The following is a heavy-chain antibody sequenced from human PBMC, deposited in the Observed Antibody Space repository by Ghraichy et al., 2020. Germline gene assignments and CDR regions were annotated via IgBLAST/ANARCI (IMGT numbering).Heavy chain of an antibody. Sequence: GGSLRLSCAASGFTFSSFAMHWVRQAPGKGLEWVAVIWYDGSNKYYADSVTGRFTITRDNPKNTMYLQMNSLRAEDTAVYYCARDRWYCSTSSCSLDGMDVWGQGTTVTVSS. V-gene: IGHV3-33*01. CDR1: GFTFSSFA. J-gene: IGHJ6*02. CDR3: ARDRWYCSTSSCSLDGMDV. CDR2: IWYDGSNK. D-gene: IGHD2-15*01.